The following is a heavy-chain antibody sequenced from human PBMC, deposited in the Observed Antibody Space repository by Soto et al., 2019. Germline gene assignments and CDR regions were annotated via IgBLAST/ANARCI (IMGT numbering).Heavy chain of an antibody. CDR2: INHSGGT. D-gene: IGHD5-12*01. Sequence: TSETLSLTCAVYGGSFSGYYWSWIRQPPGKGLEWIGEINHSGGTSYNPSLKSRVTISVDTSKNQFSLKLSSVTAADTAVYYCARARGYSGYDSRYDYWGQGTLVTVSS. CDR3: ARARGYSGYDSRYDY. J-gene: IGHJ4*02. V-gene: IGHV4-34*01. CDR1: GGSFSGYY.